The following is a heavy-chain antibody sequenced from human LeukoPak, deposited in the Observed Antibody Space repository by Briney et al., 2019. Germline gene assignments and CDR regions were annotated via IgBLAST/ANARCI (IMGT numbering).Heavy chain of an antibody. V-gene: IGHV4-34*01. CDR3: ARVVVVAATNFDY. D-gene: IGHD2-15*01. CDR1: GGSFSGYY. Sequence: PSETLSLTCAVYGGSFSGYYWSWIRQPPGKGLEWIGEINHSGSTNYNPSLKSRVTISVDTSKNQFSLKLSSVTAADTAVYYCARVVVVAATNFDYWGQGTLVTVSS. J-gene: IGHJ4*02. CDR2: INHSGST.